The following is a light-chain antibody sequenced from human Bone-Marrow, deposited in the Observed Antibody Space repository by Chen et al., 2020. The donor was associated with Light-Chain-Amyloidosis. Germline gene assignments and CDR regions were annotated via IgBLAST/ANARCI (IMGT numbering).Light chain of an antibody. Sequence: QSALTQPASVSGSPGQSITISCTGTSSDVGGNNHVSWYQQHPDKAPKLMIYEVTNRPSWVPDRFSRSKSDNTGSLTISGHQTEDEADYFCSSYTITNTLVFGSGTRVTVL. J-gene: IGLJ1*01. CDR3: SSYTITNTLV. CDR1: SSDVGGNNH. V-gene: IGLV2-14*01. CDR2: EVT.